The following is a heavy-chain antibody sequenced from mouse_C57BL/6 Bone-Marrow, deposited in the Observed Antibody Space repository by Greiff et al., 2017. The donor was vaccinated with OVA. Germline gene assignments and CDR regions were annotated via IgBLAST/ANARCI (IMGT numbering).Heavy chain of an antibody. D-gene: IGHD1-1*01. Sequence: VKLVESGPGLVAPSQSLSITCTVSGFSFTSYAISWVRQPPGKGLEWLGVIWTGGGTNYNSALKSRLSISNDNSKSQVSLKMNSLQTDDTARYYCARNYDYYGSSYYFDYWGQGTTLTVSS. CDR2: IWTGGGT. V-gene: IGHV2-9-1*01. CDR3: ARNYDYYGSSYYFDY. CDR1: GFSFTSYA. J-gene: IGHJ2*01.